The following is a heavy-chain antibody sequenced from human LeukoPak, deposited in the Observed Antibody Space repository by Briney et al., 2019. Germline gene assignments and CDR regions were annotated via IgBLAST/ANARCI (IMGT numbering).Heavy chain of an antibody. V-gene: IGHV3-30*18. CDR2: ISYDGSNK. CDR3: AKGLDRGVINFDY. Sequence: GGSLRLSCAASGFTFSSYGMHWVRQAPGKGLEWVAVISYDGSNKYYADSVKGRFTISRDNSKNTLYLQMNSLRAEDTAVYYCAKGLDRGVINFDYRGQGTLVTVSS. D-gene: IGHD3-10*01. J-gene: IGHJ4*02. CDR1: GFTFSSYG.